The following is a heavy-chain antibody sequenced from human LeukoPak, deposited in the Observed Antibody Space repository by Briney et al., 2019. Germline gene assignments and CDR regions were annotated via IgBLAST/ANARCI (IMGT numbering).Heavy chain of an antibody. CDR3: ARGEGYGSGSYQKYYFDY. J-gene: IGHJ4*02. V-gene: IGHV4-34*01. CDR2: INHSGST. D-gene: IGHD3-10*01. Sequence: PSETLSLTCAVYGGSFSGYYWSWIRQPPGKGLEWIGEINHSGSTNYNPSLKSRVTISVDTSKNQFSLKLSSVTAADTAVYYCARGEGYGSGSYQKYYFDYWGQRTLVTVSS. CDR1: GGSFSGYY.